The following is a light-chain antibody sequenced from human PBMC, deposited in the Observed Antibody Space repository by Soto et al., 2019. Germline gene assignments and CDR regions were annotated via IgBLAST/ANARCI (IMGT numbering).Light chain of an antibody. Sequence: EVVMTQSPATLSVSPGERATLSCRASQSISSNLAWYQQKPGQPPRLLIYGASTRATGIPARFGGSGSGTEFTLTISSLQSEDFAVYYCQQYNNCPPWTFGQGTKVEIK. CDR2: GAS. CDR3: QQYNNCPPWT. J-gene: IGKJ1*01. V-gene: IGKV3-15*01. CDR1: QSISSN.